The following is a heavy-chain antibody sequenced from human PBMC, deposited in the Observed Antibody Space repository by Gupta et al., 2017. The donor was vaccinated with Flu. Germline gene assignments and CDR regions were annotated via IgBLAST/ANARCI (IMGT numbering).Heavy chain of an antibody. CDR3: ATHQFYFDY. Sequence: MTWVRQSPGYGLEEVSGISAGGESTYYAYSVKGRFTISRDNSKNTLYLQMNSLRAEDTAVYFCATHQFYFDYWGQGTLLTVSS. V-gene: IGHV3-23*01. CDR2: ISAGGEST. J-gene: IGHJ4*02.